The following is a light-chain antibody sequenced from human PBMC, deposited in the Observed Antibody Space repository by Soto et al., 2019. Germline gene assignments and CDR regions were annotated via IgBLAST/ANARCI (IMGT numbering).Light chain of an antibody. V-gene: IGLV2-14*01. CDR1: SSDIGIYKY. CDR2: EVT. Sequence: HSVLTPPASVSGSPGQSIAISCTGSSSDIGIYKYVSWYQQHPGKVPKLIIYEVTNRPSGVSNRFSGSKSGTTASLTISGLQAEDEADYYSSSYTTSRTRVFGPGTKLTVL. J-gene: IGLJ1*01. CDR3: SSYTTSRTRV.